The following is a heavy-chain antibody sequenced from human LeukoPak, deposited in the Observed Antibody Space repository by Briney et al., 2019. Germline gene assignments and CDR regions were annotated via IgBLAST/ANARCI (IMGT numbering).Heavy chain of an antibody. J-gene: IGHJ4*02. CDR1: GGSFSGYY. CDR2: INHSGST. Sequence: SETLSLTCAVYGGSFSGYYWSWIRQPPGKGLEWIGEINHSGSTNYNPSLKSRVTISVDTSKNQFSLKLISVTAADTAVYYCARWYCSGGSCNDYWGQGTLVTVSS. CDR3: ARWYCSGGSCNDY. D-gene: IGHD2-15*01. V-gene: IGHV4-34*01.